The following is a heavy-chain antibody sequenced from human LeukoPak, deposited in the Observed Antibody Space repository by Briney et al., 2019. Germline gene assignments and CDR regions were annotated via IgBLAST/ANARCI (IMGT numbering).Heavy chain of an antibody. Sequence: GGSLRLSCAASGFTSSSYAMSWVRQAPGKGLEWVSAISGSGGSTYYADSVKGRFAISRDNSKNTLYLQMNSLRAEDTAVYYCAKDSARLARGEFDPWGQGTLVTVSS. CDR1: GFTSSSYA. CDR3: AKDSARLARGEFDP. V-gene: IGHV3-23*01. J-gene: IGHJ5*02. CDR2: ISGSGGST. D-gene: IGHD3-10*01.